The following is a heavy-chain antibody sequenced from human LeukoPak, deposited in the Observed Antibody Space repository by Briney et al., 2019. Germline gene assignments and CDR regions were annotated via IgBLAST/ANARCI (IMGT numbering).Heavy chain of an antibody. CDR3: AGQYSGYDSGAEYFQH. V-gene: IGHV4-61*01. D-gene: IGHD5-12*01. CDR2: IYYSGST. Sequence: PSETLSLTCTVSGGSVSSGSSYWSWIRQPPGKGLEWIGYIYYSGSTNYNPSLKSRVTISVDTSKNQFSLKLSSVTAADTAVYYCAGQYSGYDSGAEYFQHWGQGTLVTVSP. CDR1: GGSVSSGSSY. J-gene: IGHJ1*01.